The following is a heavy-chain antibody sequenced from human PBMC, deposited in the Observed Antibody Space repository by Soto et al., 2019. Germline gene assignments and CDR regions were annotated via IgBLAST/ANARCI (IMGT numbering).Heavy chain of an antibody. CDR3: ARDYPDLDPYFYSSSSHPFDY. CDR1: GFTFSSYG. Sequence: PGGSLRLSCAASGFTFSSYGMHWVRQAPGKGLEWVAVIWYDGSNKYYADSVKGRFTISRDNAKNSLYLQMNSLRAEDTAVYYCARDYPDLDPYFYSSSSHPFDYWGQGTPVTVSS. CDR2: IWYDGSNK. D-gene: IGHD6-6*01. V-gene: IGHV3-33*01. J-gene: IGHJ4*02.